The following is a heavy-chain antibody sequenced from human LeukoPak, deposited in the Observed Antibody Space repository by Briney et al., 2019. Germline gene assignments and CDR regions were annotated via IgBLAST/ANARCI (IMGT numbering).Heavy chain of an antibody. V-gene: IGHV1-2*02. CDR3: ARGWGYDSRGNNYFEH. CDR2: MAPNSGDT. J-gene: IGHJ4*02. D-gene: IGHD3-22*01. CDR1: GYTFTHQY. Sequence: ASVNVSFKSSGYTFTHQYIHGVRQAPGRGGEGMGWMAPNSGDTKYAQKFQGRVTMTSDTSISTAYMDLSRLASDDTAVYYCARGWGYDSRGNNYFEHWGQGTLVTVSS.